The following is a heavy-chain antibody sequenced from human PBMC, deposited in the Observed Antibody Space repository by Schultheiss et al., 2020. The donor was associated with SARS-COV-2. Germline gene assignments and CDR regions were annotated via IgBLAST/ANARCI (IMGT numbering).Heavy chain of an antibody. CDR3: ARDNAGPYYDFWSGYYNYYYYMDV. Sequence: GGSLRLSCAASGFTFSSSSMNWVRQAPGKGLEWVSSISSSSSYIYYADSVKGRFTISRDNAKNSLYLQMNSLRAEDTAVYYCARDNAGPYYDFWSGYYNYYYYMDVWGKGTTVTVSS. CDR2: ISSSSSYI. CDR1: GFTFSSSS. V-gene: IGHV3-21*01. J-gene: IGHJ6*03. D-gene: IGHD3-3*01.